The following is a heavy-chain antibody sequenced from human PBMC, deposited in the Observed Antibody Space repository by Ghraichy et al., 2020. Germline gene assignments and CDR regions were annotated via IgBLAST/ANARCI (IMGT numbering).Heavy chain of an antibody. J-gene: IGHJ3*02. D-gene: IGHD3-16*01. CDR2: ISYDGSNK. CDR1: GFTFSSYA. CDR3: ARDRGGLIMRPRDAFDI. Sequence: SCAASGFTFSSYAMHWVRQAPGKGLEWVAVISYDGSNKYYADSVKGRFTISRDNSKNTLYLQMNSLRAEDTAVYYCARDRGGLIMRPRDAFDIWGQGTMVTVSS. V-gene: IGHV3-30-3*01.